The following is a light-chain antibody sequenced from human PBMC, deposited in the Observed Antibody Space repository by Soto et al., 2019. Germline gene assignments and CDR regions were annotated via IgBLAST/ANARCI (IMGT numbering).Light chain of an antibody. CDR3: CSYAGTYTYV. Sequence: QSVLTQPRSVSGSSGQSVTISCTGTSSKVGRYKYVSWYQHHPGKAPKLMIYDVTMWPSGVPDRFSGSKSGNTASLTISGLQAEDEADYYCCSYAGTYTYVFGTGTKVTVL. J-gene: IGLJ1*01. CDR2: DVT. V-gene: IGLV2-11*01. CDR1: SSKVGRYKY.